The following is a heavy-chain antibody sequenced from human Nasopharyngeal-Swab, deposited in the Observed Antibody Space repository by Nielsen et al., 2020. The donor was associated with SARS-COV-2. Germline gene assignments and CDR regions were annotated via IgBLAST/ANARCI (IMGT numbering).Heavy chain of an antibody. CDR2: IYHSGTT. J-gene: IGHJ4*02. Sequence: SETLSLTCTVSGSSISSGYYWGCIRQSPGKGLEWIGNIYHSGTTYYNPSLKSRVTISVDTSKNQFSLKVNSVTAADTAVYYCARGEDSGIYYYAYWGQGTLVTVSS. D-gene: IGHD1-26*01. V-gene: IGHV4-38-2*02. CDR1: GSSISSGYY. CDR3: ARGEDSGIYYYAY.